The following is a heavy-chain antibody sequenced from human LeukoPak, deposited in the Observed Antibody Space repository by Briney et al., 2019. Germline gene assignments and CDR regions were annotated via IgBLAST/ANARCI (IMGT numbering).Heavy chain of an antibody. Sequence: SETLSLTCTVSGGSISGYYWSWIRQPPGKGLEWVGYIYNSGSTNYNPSLKSRVTISLDTSKNQFSLNLSSVTAADTAVYYCARRGYFDYWGQGTLVTVSS. CDR3: ARRGYFDY. CDR2: IYNSGST. J-gene: IGHJ4*02. V-gene: IGHV4-4*08. CDR1: GGSISGYY. D-gene: IGHD3-10*01.